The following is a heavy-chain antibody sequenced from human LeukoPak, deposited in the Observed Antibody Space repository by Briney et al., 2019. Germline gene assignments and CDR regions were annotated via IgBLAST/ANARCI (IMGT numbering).Heavy chain of an antibody. V-gene: IGHV4-34*01. J-gene: IGHJ5*02. CDR1: GGSFSGYY. Sequence: SETLSLTCAVYGGSFSGYYWSWVRQPPGKGLEWIGEINHSGSNNYNPSLESRVTISVDKSKNQFSLKLRSVTAADTAMYYCARIRDYDRWGQGTLVTVFS. CDR2: INHSGSN. D-gene: IGHD3-16*01. CDR3: ARIRDYDR.